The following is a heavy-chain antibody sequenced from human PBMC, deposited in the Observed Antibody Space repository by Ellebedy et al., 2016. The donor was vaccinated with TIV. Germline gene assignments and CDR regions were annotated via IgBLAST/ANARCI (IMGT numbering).Heavy chain of an antibody. D-gene: IGHD3-3*02. CDR2: IYSGGST. V-gene: IGHV3-66*01. J-gene: IGHJ4*01. Sequence: GESLKISCEGSGFTVSSNYMSWVRQAPGKGLEWVSVIYSGGSTYYADSVKGRFTISRDNSKNTLYLQMHSLRAEDTAVYYCARDCCTWRHFGYWGQGTLVTVSS. CDR3: ARDCCTWRHFGY. CDR1: GFTVSSNY.